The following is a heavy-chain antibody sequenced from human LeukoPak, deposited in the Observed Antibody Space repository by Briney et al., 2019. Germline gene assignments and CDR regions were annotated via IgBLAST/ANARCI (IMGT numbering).Heavy chain of an antibody. V-gene: IGHV3-48*03. D-gene: IGHD3-16*02. J-gene: IGHJ4*02. CDR1: GFTLSSYE. CDR2: ISSSGSTI. Sequence: GGSLRLFCAASGFTLSSYEMNWVRQAPGKGLEWVSYISSSGSTIYYADSVKGRFTISRDNAKNSLYLQMNSLRAEDTAVYYCARTTRVRLGELSYWGQGTLVTVSS. CDR3: ARTTRVRLGELSY.